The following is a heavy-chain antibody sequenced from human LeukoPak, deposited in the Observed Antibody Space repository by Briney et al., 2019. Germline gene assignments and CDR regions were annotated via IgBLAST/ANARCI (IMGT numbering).Heavy chain of an antibody. CDR1: GFTFSSYW. CDR2: INSDGSTT. CDR3: ARATYYYDSSGYRAIYYFDY. J-gene: IGHJ4*02. V-gene: IGHV3-74*01. D-gene: IGHD3-22*01. Sequence: PGGSLRLSCAASGFTFSSYWMHWVRQAPGKGLVWVSRINSDGSTTTYADSVKGRFTISRDNAKDTLYLQMTRLRAEDTAVYYCARATYYYDSSGYRAIYYFDYWGQGTLVTVSS.